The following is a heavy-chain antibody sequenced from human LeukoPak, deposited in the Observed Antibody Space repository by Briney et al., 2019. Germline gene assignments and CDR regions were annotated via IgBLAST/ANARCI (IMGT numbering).Heavy chain of an antibody. CDR3: ARGEGAIAVAGYFDY. V-gene: IGHV4-4*07. CDR2: IYASGST. J-gene: IGHJ4*02. Sequence: SETLSLTCTVSVGSLINYYWSWIRQPAGKGLEWIGRIYASGSTSYNPSLKSRVTISVDKSKQQFSLKLTSVTAADTAVYYCARGEGAIAVAGYFDYWGQGTLVTVSS. D-gene: IGHD6-19*01. CDR1: VGSLINYY.